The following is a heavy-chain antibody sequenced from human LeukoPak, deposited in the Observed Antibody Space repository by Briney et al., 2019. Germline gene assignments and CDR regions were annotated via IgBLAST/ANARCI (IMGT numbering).Heavy chain of an antibody. Sequence: PSETLSLTCTVSGGSISSSSYYSGWIRQPPGKGLEWIGSIYYSGSTYYNPSLKSRVTISVDTSKNQFSLKLSSVTAADTAVYYCARVKGRVDYGDYWGQGTLVTVSS. D-gene: IGHD2-15*01. CDR1: GGSISSSSYY. V-gene: IGHV4-39*07. CDR2: IYYSGST. J-gene: IGHJ4*02. CDR3: ARVKGRVDYGDY.